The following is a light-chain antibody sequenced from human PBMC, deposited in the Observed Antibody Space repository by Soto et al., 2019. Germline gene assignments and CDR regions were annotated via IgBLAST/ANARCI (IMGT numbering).Light chain of an antibody. J-gene: IGKJ1*01. V-gene: IGKV1-5*01. Sequence: DIQLTQSPSTLSASLGDRGTISCRASQSISSWLAWYQQKPGKAPKLLIYDASSLESGVPSRIGGRCARTEFTLTISSMQPDDFATYYCQQYKSYSTFGQGTNVDIK. CDR1: QSISSW. CDR2: DAS. CDR3: QQYKSYST.